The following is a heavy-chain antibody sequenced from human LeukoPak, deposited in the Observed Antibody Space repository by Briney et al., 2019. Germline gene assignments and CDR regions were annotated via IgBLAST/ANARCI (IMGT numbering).Heavy chain of an antibody. Sequence: ASVKVSCQTSGYTFSDFYLNWVRQAPGQGLEWMGWMNPNSGDTGYAQKFQGRVIITRNTSMSTAYMELNILTSEDTAVYYCASGDRFDFDHWGQGTQVTVSS. CDR1: GYTFSDFY. D-gene: IGHD3-10*01. J-gene: IGHJ4*02. CDR2: MNPNSGDT. V-gene: IGHV1-8*02. CDR3: ASGDRFDFDH.